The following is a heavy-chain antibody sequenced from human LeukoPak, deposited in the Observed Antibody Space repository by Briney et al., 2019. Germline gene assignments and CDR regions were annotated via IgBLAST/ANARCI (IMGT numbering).Heavy chain of an antibody. V-gene: IGHV4-59*01. CDR1: GGSISGWY. CDR3: AKETSLAGFASGLGFNY. Sequence: SETLSLTCTVSGGSISGWYWSWIRQPPAKGLEWIGYIYGSGYTNYNPSLKSRVTMSIDTSKNHFSLKLTSVTAADTATYYCAKETSLAGFASGLGFNYWGQGILVTVSS. CDR2: IYGSGYT. J-gene: IGHJ4*02. D-gene: IGHD6-19*01.